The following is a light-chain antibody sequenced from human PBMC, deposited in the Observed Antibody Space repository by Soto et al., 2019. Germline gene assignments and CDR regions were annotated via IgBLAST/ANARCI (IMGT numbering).Light chain of an antibody. CDR1: QSVLFRSNNKHY. V-gene: IGKV4-1*01. CDR2: WAS. J-gene: IGKJ5*01. Sequence: DIVMTQSPDSLAVSLGERATINCKSSQSVLFRSNNKHYLGWYQQKSGQPPRLLIFWASTRESGVPDRFSGSGSGTDFTLTISRLQAEDVAVYYCQQYYDTLPTFGQGTRLEIK. CDR3: QQYYDTLPT.